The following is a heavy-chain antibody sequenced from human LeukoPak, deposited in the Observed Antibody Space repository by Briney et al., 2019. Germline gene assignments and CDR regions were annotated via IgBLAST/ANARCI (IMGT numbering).Heavy chain of an antibody. CDR3: TRGDYSSSYYMDV. CDR1: GGSTSTYY. D-gene: IGHD3-16*01. CDR2: IYYTGST. Sequence: SETLSLTCTVSGGSTSTYYWSWIRQPPGKGLEWIGYIYYTGSTSYNPSLKSRVTMSLDASKNQFSLELTSVTAADTAVYYCTRGDYSSSYYMDVWGKGTTVTISS. V-gene: IGHV4-59*12. J-gene: IGHJ6*03.